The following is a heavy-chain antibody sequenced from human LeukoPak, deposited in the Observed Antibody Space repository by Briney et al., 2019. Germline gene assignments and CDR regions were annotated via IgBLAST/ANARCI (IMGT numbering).Heavy chain of an antibody. CDR1: GFTFSSYA. Sequence: GGSLRLSCAASGFTFSSYAMSWVRQASGDGLEWVSAISGSGGSTYYADSVEGRFTISRDNSKNTVYLQMNSLRAEDTAVYYCANDVGWIQLNLGRGQGTLVTVSS. CDR3: ANDVGWIQLNLG. J-gene: IGHJ4*02. D-gene: IGHD5-18*01. CDR2: ISGSGGST. V-gene: IGHV3-23*01.